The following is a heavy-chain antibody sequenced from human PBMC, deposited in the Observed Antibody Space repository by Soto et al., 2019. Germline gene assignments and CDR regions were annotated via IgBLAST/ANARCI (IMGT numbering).Heavy chain of an antibody. CDR3: TRRDNDYESSGYFDY. Sequence: GGSLRLSCAASGFTFSGSAMHWVRQASGKGLEWVGRIRSKTNSYATAYAASEKGRITISRDESKNTEYLQMNSLKTEATAVYYCTRRDNDYESSGYFDYWGQGTLVTVSS. V-gene: IGHV3-73*01. J-gene: IGHJ4*02. CDR2: IRSKTNSYAT. CDR1: GFTFSGSA. D-gene: IGHD3-22*01.